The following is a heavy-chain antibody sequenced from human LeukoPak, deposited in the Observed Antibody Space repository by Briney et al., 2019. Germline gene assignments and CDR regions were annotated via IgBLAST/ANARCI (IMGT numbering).Heavy chain of an antibody. CDR2: ISAYNGNT. Sequence: GASVKASCKASGYTFTSYGISWVRQAPGQGLEWMGWISAYNGNTNYAQKLQGRVTMTTDTSTSTAYMELRSLRSDDTAVYYCARAICSGGSCYSVAFDIWGQGTMVTVSS. CDR3: ARAICSGGSCYSVAFDI. J-gene: IGHJ3*02. V-gene: IGHV1-18*01. CDR1: GYTFTSYG. D-gene: IGHD2-15*01.